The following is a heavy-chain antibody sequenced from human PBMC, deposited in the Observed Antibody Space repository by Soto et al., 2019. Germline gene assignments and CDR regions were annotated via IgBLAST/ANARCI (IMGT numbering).Heavy chain of an antibody. CDR3: AFHSDFWSGLDY. Sequence: EASVKVSCKASGYTFTSYGISWVRQAPGQGLEWMGWISAYNGNTDYAQKLQGRVTMTTDTSTSTAYMELRSLRSDDTAVYYCAFHSDFWSGLDYWGQGTLVTVSS. CDR1: GYTFTSYG. CDR2: ISAYNGNT. D-gene: IGHD3-3*01. J-gene: IGHJ4*02. V-gene: IGHV1-18*01.